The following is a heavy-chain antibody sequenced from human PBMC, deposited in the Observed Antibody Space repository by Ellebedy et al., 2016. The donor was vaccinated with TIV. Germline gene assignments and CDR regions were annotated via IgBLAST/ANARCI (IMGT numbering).Heavy chain of an antibody. CDR3: ARDPAPRGSTRDPDYGMDV. Sequence: ASVKVSYXASGYTFTGYYMHWVRQAPGQGLEWMGWINPNSGGTNYAQKFQGWVTMTRDTSISTAYMELSRLRSDDTAVYYCARDPAPRGSTRDPDYGMDVWGQGTTVTVSS. CDR1: GYTFTGYY. D-gene: IGHD2-2*01. V-gene: IGHV1-2*04. CDR2: INPNSGGT. J-gene: IGHJ6*02.